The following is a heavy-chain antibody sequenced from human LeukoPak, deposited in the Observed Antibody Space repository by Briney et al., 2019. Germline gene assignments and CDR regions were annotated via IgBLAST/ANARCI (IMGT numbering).Heavy chain of an antibody. CDR2: INHSGST. J-gene: IGHJ5*02. Sequence: SETLSLTCAVYGGSFSGYYWSWIRQPPGKGLEWIGEINHSGSTNYNPSFKSRVTISVDTSKNQFSLKLSSVTAADTAVYYCARSSGGGNREYYGVVWFDPWGQGTLVTVSS. CDR3: ARSSGGGNREYYGVVWFDP. V-gene: IGHV4-34*01. CDR1: GGSFSGYY. D-gene: IGHD4-17*01.